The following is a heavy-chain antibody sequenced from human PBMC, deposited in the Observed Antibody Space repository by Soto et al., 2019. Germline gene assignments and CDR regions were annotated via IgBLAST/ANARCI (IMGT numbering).Heavy chain of an antibody. J-gene: IGHJ5*02. D-gene: IGHD6-6*01. Sequence: QVPLVQSGAEVKKPGASVKVSCKASGYTFTSYAMHWVRQAPGQRLEWMGWINAGNGNTKYSQKFQGRVTITRDTSASTAYMELSSLRSEDTAVYYCARGGGEPTARQGRFDPWGQGTLVTVSS. CDR1: GYTFTSYA. CDR3: ARGGGEPTARQGRFDP. CDR2: INAGNGNT. V-gene: IGHV1-3*01.